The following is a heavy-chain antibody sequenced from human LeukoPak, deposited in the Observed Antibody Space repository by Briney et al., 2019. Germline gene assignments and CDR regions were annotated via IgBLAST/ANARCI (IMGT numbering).Heavy chain of an antibody. CDR2: IYSSGST. D-gene: IGHD2-2*01. V-gene: IGHV4-59*01. J-gene: IGHJ4*02. CDR1: GGSLSGYY. Sequence: KPSETLSLTCTVSGGSLSGYYWSWIRQPPGKGLEWIGFIYSSGSTTYNTSFKSRVTMSGDTSKNQFSLRLSSVTAADTAVYYGARGRGYCSSISGANFDYWGQGTLVTVSS. CDR3: ARGRGYCSSISGANFDY.